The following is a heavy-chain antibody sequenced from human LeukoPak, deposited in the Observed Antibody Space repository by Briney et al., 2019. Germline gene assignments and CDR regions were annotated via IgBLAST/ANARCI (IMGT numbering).Heavy chain of an antibody. Sequence: SETLSLTCTVSGGSISSYYWSWIRQPAGKGLEWIGRIYTSGSTNYNPSLKSRVTMSVDTSKNQFSLKLSSVTAADTAVYYCARDRRVGYCSSTSCYSGPNAFDIWGQGTMVTVSS. CDR3: ARDRRVGYCSSTSCYSGPNAFDI. J-gene: IGHJ3*02. D-gene: IGHD2-2*01. CDR1: GGSISSYY. CDR2: IYTSGST. V-gene: IGHV4-4*07.